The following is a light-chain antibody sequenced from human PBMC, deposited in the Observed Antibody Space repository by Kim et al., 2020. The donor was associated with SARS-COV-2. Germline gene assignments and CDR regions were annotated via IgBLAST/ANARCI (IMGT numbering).Light chain of an antibody. Sequence: SVSPGQTARSTCSGDKLGDKYACWYQQKPGQSPVLVIYQDSKRPTGIPERFSGSNSGNTATLTISGTQAMDEADYYCQAWDSSSLVFGGGTQLTVL. CDR2: QDS. J-gene: IGLJ2*01. V-gene: IGLV3-1*01. CDR3: QAWDSSSLV. CDR1: KLGDKY.